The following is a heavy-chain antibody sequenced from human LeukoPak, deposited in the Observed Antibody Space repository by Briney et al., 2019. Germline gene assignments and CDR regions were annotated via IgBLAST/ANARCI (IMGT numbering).Heavy chain of an antibody. V-gene: IGHV3-30*18. CDR1: GFTFSSYG. CDR2: ISYDGSNK. Sequence: PGGSLRLSCAASGFTFSSYGMHWVRQAPGKGLEWVAVISYDGSNKYYADSVKGRFTISRDNSKNTLYLQMNSLRAEDTAVYYCAKLVLRQNDAFDIWGQGTMVTVSS. J-gene: IGHJ3*02. CDR3: AKLVLRQNDAFDI. D-gene: IGHD6-13*01.